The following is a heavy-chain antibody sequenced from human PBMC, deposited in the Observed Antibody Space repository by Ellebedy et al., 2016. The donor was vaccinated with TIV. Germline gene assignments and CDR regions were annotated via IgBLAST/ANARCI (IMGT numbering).Heavy chain of an antibody. V-gene: IGHV3-74*01. CDR2: INSDGSST. CDR1: GFTFSSYG. Sequence: GGSLRLSCAASGFTFSSYGMHWVRQAPGKGLMWVSRINSDGSSTSYADSVKGRFTISRDNAKNSLYLLMNSLRAEDTAVYYCARKEPAGLPLDYWGQGTLVTVSS. D-gene: IGHD1-14*01. CDR3: ARKEPAGLPLDY. J-gene: IGHJ4*02.